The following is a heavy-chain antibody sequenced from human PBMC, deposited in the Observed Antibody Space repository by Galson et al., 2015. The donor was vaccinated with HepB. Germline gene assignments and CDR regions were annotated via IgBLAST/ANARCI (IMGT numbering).Heavy chain of an antibody. J-gene: IGHJ4*02. V-gene: IGHV3-23*01. D-gene: IGHD2-2*01. CDR1: GFTFSSFA. CDR3: AKAIQGYCSSTNCYRFDY. Sequence: SLRLSCAASGFTFSSFAMSWVRQAPGKGLEWVSGISNSGGTTNYADSVKGRFTISRDNSNNTLHLQMNSLRAEDTAVYYCAKAIQGYCSSTNCYRFDYWGQGTLVTVSS. CDR2: ISNSGGTT.